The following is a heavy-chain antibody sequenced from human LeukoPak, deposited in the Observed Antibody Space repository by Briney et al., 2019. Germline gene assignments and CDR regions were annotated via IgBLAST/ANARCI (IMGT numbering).Heavy chain of an antibody. D-gene: IGHD5-12*01. CDR3: AKDQPSLYSGYDPFDY. CDR1: GFTVSSNY. V-gene: IGHV3-53*01. CDR2: IYSGGST. Sequence: GGSLRLSCAASGFTVSSNYMSWVRQAPGKGLEWVSVIYSGGSTYYADSVKGRFTISRDNSKNTLYLQMNSLRAEDTAVYYCAKDQPSLYSGYDPFDYWGQGTLVTVSS. J-gene: IGHJ4*02.